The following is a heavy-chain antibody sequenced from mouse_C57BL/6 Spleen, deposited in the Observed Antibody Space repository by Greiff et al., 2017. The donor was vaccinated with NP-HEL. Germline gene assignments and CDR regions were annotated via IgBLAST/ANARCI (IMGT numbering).Heavy chain of an antibody. CDR1: GYTFTNYW. CDR3: ARWTVYYGSSLLFSYFDY. V-gene: IGHV1-63*01. D-gene: IGHD1-1*01. Sequence: QVQLQQSGAELVRPGTSVKMSCKASGYTFTNYWIGWAKQRPGHGLEWIGDIYPGGGYTNYNEKFKGKATLTADKSSSTAYMQFSSLTSEDSAIYYCARWTVYYGSSLLFSYFDYWGQGTTLTVSS. CDR2: IYPGGGYT. J-gene: IGHJ2*01.